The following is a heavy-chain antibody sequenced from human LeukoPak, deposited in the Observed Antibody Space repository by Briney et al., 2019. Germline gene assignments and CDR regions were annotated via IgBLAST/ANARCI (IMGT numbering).Heavy chain of an antibody. V-gene: IGHV1-2*02. Sequence: ASVKVSCKASGYTFTGYYMHWVRQAPGQGLEWMGWINPNSGGTNYAQKFQGRVTMTRDTSISTAYMELSRLRSDDTAVYYCARLTTYYDFWSGYSQDYWGQGTLVTVYS. CDR3: ARLTTYYDFWSGYSQDY. D-gene: IGHD3-3*01. CDR2: INPNSGGT. J-gene: IGHJ4*02. CDR1: GYTFTGYY.